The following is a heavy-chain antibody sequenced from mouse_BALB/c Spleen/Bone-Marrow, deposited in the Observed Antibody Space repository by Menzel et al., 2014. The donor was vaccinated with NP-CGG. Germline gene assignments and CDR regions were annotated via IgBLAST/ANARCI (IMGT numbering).Heavy chain of an antibody. V-gene: IGHV5-9-2*01. CDR1: GFSFSNYG. J-gene: IGHJ3*01. CDR3: ARHAYYDQTEVSFVY. D-gene: IGHD2-4*01. CDR2: ISGGGRYT. Sequence: EVHLVESGGGLVKSGGSLKLSCAASGFSFSNYGMSWVRQTPEKRLEWVATISGGGRYTFYSDSVKGRFTISRDNAKNNLYLQLRSLRSEDTALYYCARHAYYDQTEVSFVYWGQGTLVTVSA.